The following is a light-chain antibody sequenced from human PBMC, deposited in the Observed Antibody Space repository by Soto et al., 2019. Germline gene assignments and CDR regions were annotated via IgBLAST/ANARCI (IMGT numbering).Light chain of an antibody. CDR3: QVWHTTTSHWV. J-gene: IGLJ3*02. V-gene: IGLV3-21*02. CDR1: NVGTKS. CDR2: VDR. Sequence: SYELTQPPSVSVAPGQTATITCGGNNVGTKSVHWYQQKPGQAPVLVVYVDRDRPSGIPERFSGYNSENTATLTISRVDAGDEADYYCQVWHTTTSHWVFGAGTKLTVL.